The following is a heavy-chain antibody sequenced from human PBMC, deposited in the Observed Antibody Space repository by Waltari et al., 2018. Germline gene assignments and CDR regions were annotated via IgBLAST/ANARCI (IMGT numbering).Heavy chain of an antibody. CDR3: LKKNDEVFDRNGLVYDAFDM. J-gene: IGHJ3*02. D-gene: IGHD3-22*01. Sequence: EVQLVESGGGLVQPGRSLRLSCVGSGFPFDDYAMPWVRPPPGKGLEWVSGINYNSASIGYGESVKGRFIISRDNARNSLYLQMNSLTTEDTALYYCLKKNDEVFDRNGLVYDAFDMWGQGTMVTVSP. CDR2: INYNSASI. CDR1: GFPFDDYA. V-gene: IGHV3-9*01.